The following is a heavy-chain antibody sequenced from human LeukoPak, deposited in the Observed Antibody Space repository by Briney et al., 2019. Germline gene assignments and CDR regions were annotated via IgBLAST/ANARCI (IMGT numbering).Heavy chain of an antibody. D-gene: IGHD5-18*01. CDR3: ARASVGIQLWLFGYYYYYMDV. V-gene: IGHV4-61*02. CDR2: ISTIGIT. Sequence: IPSQTLSLTCTVSSGSISSSNYYWSWIRQPAGGGLEWIGRISTIGITNYNPSLISRVTISIDTSKNQFSLKLSSVTAADTAVYYCARASVGIQLWLFGYYYYYMDVWGKGTTVTVSS. J-gene: IGHJ6*03. CDR1: SGSISSSNYY.